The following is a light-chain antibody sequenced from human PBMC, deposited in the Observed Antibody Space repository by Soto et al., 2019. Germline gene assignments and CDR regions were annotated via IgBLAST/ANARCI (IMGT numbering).Light chain of an antibody. CDR2: GAS. Sequence: VLTQSPGTLSLSPGDRATLSCRASLSVTSDYLAWYQQKPGQAPRLLISGASSRATGIPDRFSGSGSGTDFTLTISRLEPEDFAVYDCQQYGSSPLTFGGGTKVEIK. V-gene: IGKV3-20*01. CDR1: LSVTSDY. CDR3: QQYGSSPLT. J-gene: IGKJ4*01.